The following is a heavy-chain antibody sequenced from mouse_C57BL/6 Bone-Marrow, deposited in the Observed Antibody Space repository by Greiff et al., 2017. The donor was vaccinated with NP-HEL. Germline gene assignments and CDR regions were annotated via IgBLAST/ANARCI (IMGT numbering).Heavy chain of an antibody. CDR1: GYTFTSYW. V-gene: IGHV1-50*01. Sequence: QVQLQQPGAELVKPGASVKLSCNASGYTFTSYWMQWVKQRPGQGLELIGEIDPSDSYTNYNQKFKGKATLTVVTSSCTAYMQLSSLTSEDSAVYYCANCDFPDYSGSSYKTWFAYWGQGTLVTVSA. J-gene: IGHJ3*01. D-gene: IGHD1-1*01. CDR2: IDPSDSYT. CDR3: ANCDFPDYSGSSYKTWFAY.